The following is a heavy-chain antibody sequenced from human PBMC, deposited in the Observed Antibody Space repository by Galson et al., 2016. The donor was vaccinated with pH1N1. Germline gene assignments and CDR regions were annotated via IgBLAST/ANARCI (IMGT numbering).Heavy chain of an antibody. D-gene: IGHD6-6*01. CDR3: AHGPYSSSSVGDWGY. CDR1: GFSLPTREVG. V-gene: IGHV2-5*02. Sequence: PALVKPPQTVTLTCTFSGFSLPTREVGVGWFRQPPGKARKWLAVIYWDGDKRYSPSLENRVTIAQVTSKNQVVLTVSNMSPGDTATYYCAHGPYSSSSVGDWGYWGQGTPVSVSS. CDR2: IYWDGDK. J-gene: IGHJ4*02.